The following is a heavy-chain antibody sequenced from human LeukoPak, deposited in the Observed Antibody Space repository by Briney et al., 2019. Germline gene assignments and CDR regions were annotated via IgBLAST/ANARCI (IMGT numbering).Heavy chain of an antibody. J-gene: IGHJ4*02. D-gene: IGHD6-6*01. V-gene: IGHV3-66*01. Sequence: GVSLRLSCAASGVTVSNNYKNWVRQAPGKGLEWVSLIYSGGSTYYADSVKGRFTISRDNSKNTLYLQMNSLRAEDTAVYYCARDPPAVAANTYGWGQGTLVTVSS. CDR1: GVTVSNNY. CDR3: ARDPPAVAANTYG. CDR2: IYSGGST.